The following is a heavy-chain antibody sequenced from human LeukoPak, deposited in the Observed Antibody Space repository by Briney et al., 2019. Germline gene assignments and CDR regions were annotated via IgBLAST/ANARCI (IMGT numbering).Heavy chain of an antibody. D-gene: IGHD7-27*01. J-gene: IGHJ4*02. CDR1: EFTFNDYY. CDR3: AKGTGGFDY. Sequence: GGSLRLSCEASEFTFNDYYMSWIRQAPGKGLEWVSYISSRGDTIHYADSVKGRFTISRDNAKNSLYLQMDSLRVEDTAVYYCAKGTGGFDYWGQGTLVTVSS. V-gene: IGHV3-11*04. CDR2: ISSRGDTI.